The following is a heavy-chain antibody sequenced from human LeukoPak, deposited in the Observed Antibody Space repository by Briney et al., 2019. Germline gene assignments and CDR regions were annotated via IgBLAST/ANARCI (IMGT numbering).Heavy chain of an antibody. V-gene: IGHV3-11*01. CDR1: GFTFSDYY. CDR2: ISSSGSTI. D-gene: IGHD3-10*02. CDR3: AKCSASYSNDAFDV. Sequence: GGSLRLSCAASGFTFSDYYMSWIRQAPGKGLEWVSYISSSGSTIYYADSVKGRFTISRDNAKNSLYLQMNSLRAEDTAIYYCAKCSASYSNDAFDVWGRGTMVTVSS. J-gene: IGHJ3*01.